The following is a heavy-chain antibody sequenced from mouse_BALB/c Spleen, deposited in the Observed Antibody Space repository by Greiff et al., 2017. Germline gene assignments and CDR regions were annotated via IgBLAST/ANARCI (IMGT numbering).Heavy chain of an antibody. CDR2: ISSGGGST. CDR3: ARQGGGNYLYYAMDY. V-gene: IGHV5-12-1*01. CDR1: GFAFSSYD. J-gene: IGHJ4*01. D-gene: IGHD2-1*01. Sequence: EVQRVESGGGLVKPGGSLKLSCAASGFAFSSYDMSWVRQTPEKRLEWVAYISSGGGSTYYPDTVKGRFTISRDNAKNTLYLQMSSLKSEDTAMYYCARQGGGNYLYYAMDYWGQGTSVTVSS.